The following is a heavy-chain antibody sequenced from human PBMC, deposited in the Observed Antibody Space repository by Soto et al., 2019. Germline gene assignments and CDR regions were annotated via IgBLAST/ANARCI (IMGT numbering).Heavy chain of an antibody. CDR3: ARALDYGDNEGFDY. J-gene: IGHJ4*02. CDR2: INPNSGGT. V-gene: IGHV1-2*04. D-gene: IGHD4-17*01. CDR1: GGTFSCYA. Sequence: ASVKVSCKTSGGTFSCYAISWVRQAPGQGLEWMGWINPNSGGTNYAQKFQGWVTMTRDTSISTAYMELSRLRSDDTAVYYCARALDYGDNEGFDYWGQGTLVTLSS.